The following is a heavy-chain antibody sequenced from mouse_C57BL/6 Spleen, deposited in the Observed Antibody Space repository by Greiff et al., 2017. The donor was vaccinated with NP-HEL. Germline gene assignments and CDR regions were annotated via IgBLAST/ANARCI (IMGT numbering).Heavy chain of an antibody. CDR1: GYTFTSYW. J-gene: IGHJ3*01. CDR3: ARSGGRRNGFAY. D-gene: IGHD3-2*02. Sequence: QVQLKQPGAELVKPGASVKMSCKASGYTFTSYWITWVKQRPGQGLEWIGDIYPGSGSTNYNEKFKSKATLTVDTSSSTAYMQLSSLTSEDSAVYYCARSGGRRNGFAYWGQGTLVTVSA. V-gene: IGHV1-55*01. CDR2: IYPGSGST.